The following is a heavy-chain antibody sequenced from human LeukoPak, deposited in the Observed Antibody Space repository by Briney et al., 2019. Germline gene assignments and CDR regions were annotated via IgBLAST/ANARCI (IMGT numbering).Heavy chain of an antibody. V-gene: IGHV4-34*01. CDR3: ARGERITMIGFDY. J-gene: IGHJ4*02. Sequence: ETLSLTCAVYGGSFSGYYWSWIRQPPGKGLEWIGEINHSGSTNYNPSLKSRVTISVDTSKNQFSLKLSSVTAADTAVYYCARGERITMIGFDYWGQGTLVTVSS. CDR1: GGSFSGYY. CDR2: INHSGST. D-gene: IGHD3-22*01.